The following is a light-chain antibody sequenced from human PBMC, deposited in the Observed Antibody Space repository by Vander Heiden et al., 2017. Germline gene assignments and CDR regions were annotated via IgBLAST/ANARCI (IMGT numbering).Light chain of an antibody. CDR3: SSYTSSTVV. CDR1: SSDVGGYNY. Sequence: QSALTQPASVSGSPGQSITISCTGTSSDVGGYNYVSWYQQHPGKAPKLMIYEVSNRPSGVSNRFSGSKSGNTASLTISGLQAEDEADYYCSSYTSSTVVFGGGTKLTGL. CDR2: EVS. J-gene: IGLJ2*01. V-gene: IGLV2-14*01.